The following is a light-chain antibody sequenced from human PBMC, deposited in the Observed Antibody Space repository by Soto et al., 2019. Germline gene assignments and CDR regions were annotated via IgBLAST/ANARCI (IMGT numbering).Light chain of an antibody. CDR3: AAGIDSLSGYV. Sequence: QSVLTQPPSASGTPGQRVTISCSGSSSNIGSDYVYWYQQFPGTAPKLLIYRNNQRPSGVPDRFSGSKSGTSASLAISGLRSDFAADDYRAAGIDSLSGYVVGTGTKVTVL. CDR1: SSNIGSDY. CDR2: RNN. V-gene: IGLV1-47*01. J-gene: IGLJ1*01.